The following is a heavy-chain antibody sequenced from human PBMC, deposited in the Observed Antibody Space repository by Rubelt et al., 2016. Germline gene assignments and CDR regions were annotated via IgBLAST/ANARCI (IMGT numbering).Heavy chain of an antibody. V-gene: IGHV1-2*07. D-gene: IGHD6-13*01. J-gene: IGHJ4*02. Sequence: QVQLVQSGAEVKKPGASVKVSCKASGYTFTGYYMHWVRQAPGQGLEWMGWINPNSGGTNYARKFQGRVTMTGETSISTAYMELSRLRSDDTAVYYCARDTRYSSSSNFDYWGQGTLVTVSS. CDR1: GYTFTGYY. CDR3: ARDTRYSSSSNFDY. CDR2: INPNSGGT.